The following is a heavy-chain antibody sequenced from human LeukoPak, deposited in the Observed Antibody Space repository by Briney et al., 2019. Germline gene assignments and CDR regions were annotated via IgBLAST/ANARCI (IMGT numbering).Heavy chain of an antibody. CDR2: ISAYNGNT. CDR1: GYTFTSYD. Sequence: ASVKVSCKASGYTFTSYDINWVRQATGQGLEWMGWISAYNGNTNYAQKLQGRVTMTTDTSTSTAYMELRSLRSDDTAVYYYARTNAGTGTFDYWGQGTLVTVSS. CDR3: ARTNAGTGTFDY. D-gene: IGHD6-13*01. V-gene: IGHV1-18*01. J-gene: IGHJ4*02.